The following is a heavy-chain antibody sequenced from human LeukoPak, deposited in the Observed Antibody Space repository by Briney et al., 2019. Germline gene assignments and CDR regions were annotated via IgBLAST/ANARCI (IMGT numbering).Heavy chain of an antibody. CDR1: GGSIISYY. Sequence: SETLSLICSVSGGSIISYYWSWIRQPPGKGLEGIGYIYYSGSTNSNPSLKSRVTISVDTSNNQYSLKLSSVTAADTAVYYCARGDYDFWSGYLGDYYYYGMDVWGQGTTVTVSS. CDR3: ARGDYDFWSGYLGDYYYYGMDV. V-gene: IGHV4-59*01. D-gene: IGHD3-3*01. CDR2: IYYSGST. J-gene: IGHJ6*02.